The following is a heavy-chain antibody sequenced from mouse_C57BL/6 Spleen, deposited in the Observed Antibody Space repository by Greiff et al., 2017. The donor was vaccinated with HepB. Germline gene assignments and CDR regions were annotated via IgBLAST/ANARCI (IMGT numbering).Heavy chain of an antibody. V-gene: IGHV5-6*01. CDR1: GFTFSSYG. Sequence: EVMLVESGGDLVKPGGSLKLSCAASGFTFSSYGMSWVRQTPDKRLEWVATISSGGSYTYYPDSVKGRFTISRDNAKNTLYLQMSSLKSEDTAMYYCARHGTGWYFDVWGTGTTVTVSS. CDR2: ISSGGSYT. CDR3: ARHGTGWYFDV. D-gene: IGHD4-1*01. J-gene: IGHJ1*03.